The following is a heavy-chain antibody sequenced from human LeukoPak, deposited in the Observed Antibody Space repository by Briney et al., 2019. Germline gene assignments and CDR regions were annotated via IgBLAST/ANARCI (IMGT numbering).Heavy chain of an antibody. D-gene: IGHD1-26*01. CDR3: ADFHSGSYEYFQH. V-gene: IGHV1-69*04. CDR1: GYTFTSYD. Sequence: SVKVSCKASGYTFTSYDIHWVRQAPGQGLEWMGRIIPILGIANYAQKFQGRVTITADKSTSTAYMELSSLRSEDTAVYYCADFHSGSYEYFQHWGQGTLVTVSS. CDR2: IIPILGIA. J-gene: IGHJ1*01.